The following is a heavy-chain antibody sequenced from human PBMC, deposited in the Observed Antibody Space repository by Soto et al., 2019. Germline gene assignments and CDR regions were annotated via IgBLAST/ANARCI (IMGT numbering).Heavy chain of an antibody. CDR3: ARPIRGFSYVVDS. CDR1: GFTFSSYS. Sequence: EVQLVESGGGLVQPGGSLRLSCAASGFTFSSYSMNWVRQAPGKGLEWVSYISGSSGTKYYADSVKGRFTISRDNAKNSLYLQVNSLSDEDTAVYYCARPIRGFSYVVDSWGQGTLVTVSS. D-gene: IGHD5-18*01. V-gene: IGHV3-48*02. CDR2: ISGSSGTK. J-gene: IGHJ4*02.